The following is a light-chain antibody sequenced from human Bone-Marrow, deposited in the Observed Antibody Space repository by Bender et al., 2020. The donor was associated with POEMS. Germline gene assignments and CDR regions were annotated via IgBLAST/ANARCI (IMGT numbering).Light chain of an antibody. CDR2: EVF. Sequence: QSALTQPPSASGSPGQSVTITCTGSDSEFVSWYQHLPGKAPTLIIHEVFQRPSGVPDRFSGSKSGHTASLTVSQLQPEDEATYDCSSDVGTTVFGGGTKLTVL. CDR3: SSDVGTTV. J-gene: IGLJ2*01. V-gene: IGLV2-8*01. CDR1: DSEF.